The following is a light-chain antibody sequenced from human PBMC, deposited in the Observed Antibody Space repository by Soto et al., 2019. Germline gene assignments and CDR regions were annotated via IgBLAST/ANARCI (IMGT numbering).Light chain of an antibody. CDR2: EAS. J-gene: IGKJ4*01. Sequence: DIQMTQSPSTLSASVGDRVTITCRASQSIRSRLAWYQQKPGKAPKLLIYEASSLESGVPSRFSGRGSGTEFTLTITSLQPDDSATYYCQQCHSYSLTFGGGPRWIS. V-gene: IGKV1-5*03. CDR1: QSIRSR. CDR3: QQCHSYSLT.